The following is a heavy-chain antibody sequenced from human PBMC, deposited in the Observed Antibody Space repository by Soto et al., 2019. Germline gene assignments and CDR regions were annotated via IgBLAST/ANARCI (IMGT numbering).Heavy chain of an antibody. J-gene: IGHJ4*02. V-gene: IGHV5-10-1*01. D-gene: IGHD3-22*01. CDR3: ARQIYDSDTGPNLLYYIHS. CDR1: GYSFAGYW. CDR2: IDPSDSQT. Sequence: GESLKISCKGSGYSFAGYWITWVRQKPGKGLEWMGRIDPSDSQTYYSPSFRGHVTISVTKSITTVFLQWSSLRASDTAMYYCARQIYDSDTGPNLLYYIHSRGQATSVTVSS.